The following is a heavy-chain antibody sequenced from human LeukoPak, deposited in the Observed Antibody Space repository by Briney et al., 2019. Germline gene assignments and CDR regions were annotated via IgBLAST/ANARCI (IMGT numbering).Heavy chain of an antibody. D-gene: IGHD2-21*02. J-gene: IGHJ4*02. V-gene: IGHV4-59*01. CDR2: IYYSGST. Sequence: PSETLSLTCTVSGGSISSYYWSWIRQPPGKGLEWIGYIYYSGSTNYNPSLKSRVTISVDTSKNQFSLKLSSVTVADTAVYYCARDLGGGDWLSFDYWGQGTLVTVSS. CDR1: GGSISSYY. CDR3: ARDLGGGDWLSFDY.